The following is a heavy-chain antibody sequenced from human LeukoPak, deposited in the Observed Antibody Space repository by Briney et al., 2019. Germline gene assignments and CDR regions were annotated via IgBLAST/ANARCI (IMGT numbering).Heavy chain of an antibody. J-gene: IGHJ4*02. Sequence: GESLKISCKGSGYSFTSYWIGWVRQMPGKGLEWMGIIYPGDSDTRYSPSLQGQVTISADKSISTAYLQWSSLKASDTAMYYCARRSYYYDSSGYFDYWGQGTLVTVSS. V-gene: IGHV5-51*01. D-gene: IGHD3-22*01. CDR1: GYSFTSYW. CDR3: ARRSYYYDSSGYFDY. CDR2: IYPGDSDT.